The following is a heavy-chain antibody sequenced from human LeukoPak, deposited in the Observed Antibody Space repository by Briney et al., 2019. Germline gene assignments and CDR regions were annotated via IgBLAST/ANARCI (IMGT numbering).Heavy chain of an antibody. CDR1: GGSISRYY. D-gene: IGHD5-18*01. J-gene: IGHJ4*02. CDR2: IYYSGST. CDR3: ARLRLDTAMVTSDF. Sequence: SETLSLTCTVSGGSISRYYWSWIRQPPGKGLKWIGYIYYSGSTNYNPSLKSRVTISVDTSKNQFSLKLSSVTAADTAVYYCARLRLDTAMVTSDFWGQGTLVTVSS. V-gene: IGHV4-59*08.